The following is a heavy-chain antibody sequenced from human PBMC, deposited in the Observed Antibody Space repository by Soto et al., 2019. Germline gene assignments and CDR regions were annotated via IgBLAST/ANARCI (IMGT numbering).Heavy chain of an antibody. CDR3: ARTTVTTMPNWFDP. CDR2: IYYSGST. CDR1: GGSISSYY. Sequence: SETLSLSCTVSGGSISSYYWSWIRQPPGKGLEWIGYIYYSGSTNYNPSLKSRVTISVDTSKNQFSLKLSSVTAADTAVYYCARTTVTTMPNWFDPWGQGTLVTVSS. D-gene: IGHD4-17*01. J-gene: IGHJ5*02. V-gene: IGHV4-59*08.